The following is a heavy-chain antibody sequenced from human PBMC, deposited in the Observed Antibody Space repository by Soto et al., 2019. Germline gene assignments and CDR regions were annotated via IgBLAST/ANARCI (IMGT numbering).Heavy chain of an antibody. D-gene: IGHD2-21*01. Sequence: GSLRLACTASGFTFSHYAMSGVRHAPGKGLAWVSAIGGDDGSTYYADSVKGRFAISRDNFKNTLYLQMNSLRVEDTAVYYCARDRADPIGDYHPLFDSWGLGTLVTVSS. CDR2: IGGDDGST. J-gene: IGHJ4*02. CDR1: GFTFSHYA. V-gene: IGHV3-23*01. CDR3: ARDRADPIGDYHPLFDS.